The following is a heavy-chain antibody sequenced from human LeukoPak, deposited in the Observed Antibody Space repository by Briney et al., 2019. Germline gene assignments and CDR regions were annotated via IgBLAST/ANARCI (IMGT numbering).Heavy chain of an antibody. V-gene: IGHV3-66*01. CDR1: GFTVSSNY. CDR3: ARGPASVVTPFDY. Sequence: PGGSLRLSCAASGFTVSSNYMSWVRQAPGKGLEWVSVIYSGGSTYYADSVKGRFTISRDNSKNTLYLQMNSLRAEDTAVYYCARGPASVVTPFDYWGQGTLVTVSS. CDR2: IYSGGST. D-gene: IGHD4-23*01. J-gene: IGHJ4*02.